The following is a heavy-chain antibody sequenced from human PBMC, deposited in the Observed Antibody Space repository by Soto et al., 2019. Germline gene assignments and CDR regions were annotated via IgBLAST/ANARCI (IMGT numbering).Heavy chain of an antibody. CDR2: ISAYNGNT. V-gene: IGHV1-18*01. CDR3: VKDRKALLTAYAYY. D-gene: IGHD3-9*01. J-gene: IGHJ4*02. CDR1: GYTFTSYG. Sequence: ASVKVSCKACGYTFTSYGISWVRQAPGQGLEWMGWISAYNGNTNYAQKLQGRVTMTTDTSTSTAYMELRSLRAEDTAVYYCVKDRKALLTAYAYYWGQGTLVTVSS.